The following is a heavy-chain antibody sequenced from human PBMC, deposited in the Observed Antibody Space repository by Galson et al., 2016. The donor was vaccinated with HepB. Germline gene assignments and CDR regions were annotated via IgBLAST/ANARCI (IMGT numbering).Heavy chain of an antibody. V-gene: IGHV1-69*13. CDR3: ARGGYYDLWSGYHLIGGPYSMDV. D-gene: IGHD3-3*01. Sequence: SVKVSCKASGGTFSSYAISWVRQAPGQGLEWMGGIIPIFHTTNYAQKFQGRVTITADESTSTAYMELSSLSSGATAVYYCARGGYYDLWSGYHLIGGPYSMDVWGQGTTVTVSS. J-gene: IGHJ6*02. CDR2: IIPIFHTT. CDR1: GGTFSSYA.